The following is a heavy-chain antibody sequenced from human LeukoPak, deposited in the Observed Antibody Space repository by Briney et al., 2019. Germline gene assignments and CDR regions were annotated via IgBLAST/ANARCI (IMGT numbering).Heavy chain of an antibody. CDR3: ARDPRFGLTYTHHYMDV. D-gene: IGHD3/OR15-3a*01. CDR1: GFAFSGYS. J-gene: IGHJ6*03. V-gene: IGHV3-21*01. CDR2: ISTTSKYI. Sequence: PGGSLRLSCVASGFAFSGYSMNWVRQAPGQGLEWVASISTTSKYIYYADSVRGRFTISRDNGKNSLFLQMNSLRAEDTAVYFCARDPRFGLTYTHHYMDVWGKGTTVTVS.